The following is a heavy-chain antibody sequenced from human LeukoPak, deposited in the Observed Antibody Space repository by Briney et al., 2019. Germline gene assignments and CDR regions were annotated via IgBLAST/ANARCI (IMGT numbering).Heavy chain of an antibody. Sequence: GGSLRLSCAASGFSFAISAMHWVRQAPGKGLEWVAVTSPIGSDQYYADSVRGRFIISRDNSNRILYLQMNSLTVEDTAVYYCARDFSHSGSSYDSHYYGMDIWGQGTTVTVSS. CDR3: ARDFSHSGSSYDSHYYGMDI. CDR2: TSPIGSDQ. J-gene: IGHJ6*02. CDR1: GFSFAISA. V-gene: IGHV3-30*04. D-gene: IGHD1-26*01.